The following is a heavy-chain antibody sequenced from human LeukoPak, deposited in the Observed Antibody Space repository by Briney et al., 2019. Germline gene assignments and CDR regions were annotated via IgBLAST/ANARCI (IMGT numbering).Heavy chain of an antibody. D-gene: IGHD2-2*01. J-gene: IGHJ3*02. CDR2: ISSSGSTI. V-gene: IGHV3-48*03. CDR3: ARLSYQPLSDAFDI. Sequence: PGGSLRLSCAASGFTFSSYEMNWVRQAPGKGLEWVSYISSSGSTIYYADSVKCRFTISRDNAKNSLYLQMNSLRAEDTAVYYCARLSYQPLSDAFDIWGQGTMVTVSS. CDR1: GFTFSSYE.